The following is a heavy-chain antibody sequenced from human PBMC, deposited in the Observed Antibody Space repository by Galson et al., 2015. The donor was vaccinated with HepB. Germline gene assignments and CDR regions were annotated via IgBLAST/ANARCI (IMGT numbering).Heavy chain of an antibody. CDR1: GYTFTGYD. CDR3: ASCGLVYDSSGYADY. Sequence: SVKVSCKASGYTFTGYDMRWVRQAPGQGLEWMGRINPNSGDTNYAQKFQGRVTMTRDTSISTAYMELSRLRSDDTAVYYCASCGLVYDSSGYADYWGQGTLVTVSS. D-gene: IGHD3-22*01. V-gene: IGHV1-2*06. J-gene: IGHJ4*02. CDR2: INPNSGDT.